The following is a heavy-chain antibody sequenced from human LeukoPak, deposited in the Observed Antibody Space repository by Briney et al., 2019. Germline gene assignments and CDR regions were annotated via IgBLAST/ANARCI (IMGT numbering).Heavy chain of an antibody. CDR3: ARDRGTSTFPHGMDV. CDR2: ISYDGSNK. Sequence: GRSLRLSCAASGFTFSSYAMHWVRQAPGKGLEWVAVISYDGSNKYYADSVKGRFTISRDNSKNTLYLQMNSLRAEDTAVYYCARDRGTSTFPHGMDVWGQGTTVTVSS. J-gene: IGHJ6*02. D-gene: IGHD2/OR15-2a*01. CDR1: GFTFSSYA. V-gene: IGHV3-30*04.